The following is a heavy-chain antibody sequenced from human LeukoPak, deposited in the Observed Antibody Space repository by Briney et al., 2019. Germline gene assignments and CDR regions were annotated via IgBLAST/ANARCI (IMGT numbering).Heavy chain of an antibody. Sequence: GGSLRLSCAASGFTFSSYAMHWVHQAPGKGLEYVSGISSNGGSTYYANSVRGRFTISRDNSKNTLYLQMGSLRTEDMAMYYCARNPSVRGQGTLVTVSS. CDR2: ISSNGGST. J-gene: IGHJ4*02. V-gene: IGHV3-64*01. CDR1: GFTFSSYA. CDR3: ARNPSV. D-gene: IGHD4-23*01.